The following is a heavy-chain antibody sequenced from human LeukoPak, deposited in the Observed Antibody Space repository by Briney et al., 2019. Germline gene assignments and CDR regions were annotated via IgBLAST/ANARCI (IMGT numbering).Heavy chain of an antibody. CDR3: ARGYSSGRDYYFDY. D-gene: IGHD6-19*01. V-gene: IGHV1-18*01. J-gene: IGHJ4*02. Sequence: ASVKVSCKASGYTFTTYSVNWVRQAPGQGLEWMGWISGYSGNTNYAQKLQGRVTMTTDTPTSTAYMELRSLRSDDTAIYYCARGYSSGRDYYFDYWGQGTLVTVSS. CDR2: ISGYSGNT. CDR1: GYTFTTYS.